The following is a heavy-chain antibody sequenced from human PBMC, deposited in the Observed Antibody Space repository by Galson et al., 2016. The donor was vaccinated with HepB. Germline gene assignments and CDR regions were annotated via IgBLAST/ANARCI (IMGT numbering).Heavy chain of an antibody. D-gene: IGHD3-3*01. Sequence: QSGAEVKKPGESLKISCEGSGYRFTNYWIGWVRQMPGKGLEWMGIIFPGDSDTRYSPSFRGQVSISADKSRSTAYLQWNSLKASDTAMYFCARTPADDFWSGYTSDGAFDFWGQGTMVTVSS. CDR3: ARTPADDFWSGYTSDGAFDF. CDR1: GYRFTNYW. V-gene: IGHV5-51*01. CDR2: IFPGDSDT. J-gene: IGHJ3*01.